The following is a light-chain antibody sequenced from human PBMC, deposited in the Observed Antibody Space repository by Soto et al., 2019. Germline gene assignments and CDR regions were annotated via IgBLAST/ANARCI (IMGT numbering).Light chain of an antibody. Sequence: EIVLTQSPGTLSLSPGERATLSFRASQSVSSSYLAWYQQKPGQAPRLLIYGASSRATGIPDRFSGSGSGTDFTLTISRLEPEDFAVYYCQQYGSSLSWTFGQGTTVDIK. CDR1: QSVSSSY. J-gene: IGKJ1*01. CDR3: QQYGSSLSWT. V-gene: IGKV3-20*01. CDR2: GAS.